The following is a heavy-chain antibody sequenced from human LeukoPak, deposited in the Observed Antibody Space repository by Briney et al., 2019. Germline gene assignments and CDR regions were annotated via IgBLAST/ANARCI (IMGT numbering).Heavy chain of an antibody. D-gene: IGHD2-2*01. CDR1: GFTFSDYY. CDR3: ARGPAIPEYFQH. CDR2: ISSSGSTI. Sequence: GGPLRLSCAASGFTFSDYYMSWLRQAPGKGLEWVSYISSSGSTIYYADSVKGRFTISRDNAKNSLYLQMNSLRAEDTAVYYCARGPAIPEYFQHWGQGTLVTVSS. V-gene: IGHV3-11*04. J-gene: IGHJ1*01.